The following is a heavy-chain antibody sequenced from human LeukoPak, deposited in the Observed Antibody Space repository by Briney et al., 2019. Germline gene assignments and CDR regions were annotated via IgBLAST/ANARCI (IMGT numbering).Heavy chain of an antibody. CDR1: GFILSSFS. CDR3: ASTWIQLWPPRY. V-gene: IGHV3-64*04. Sequence: GGSLRLSCAASGFILSSFSMHWVRQSPGRGLEYGSAINYKGGPTYYADSVKGRFTISRDNSKNTVYLQMNSLRVEDTAVYYCASTWIQLWPPRYWGQGTLVTVSS. CDR2: INYKGGPT. J-gene: IGHJ4*02. D-gene: IGHD5-18*01.